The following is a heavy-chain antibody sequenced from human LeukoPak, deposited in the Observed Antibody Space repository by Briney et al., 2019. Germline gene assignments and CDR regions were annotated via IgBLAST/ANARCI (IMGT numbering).Heavy chain of an antibody. Sequence: ASVKVSCKASGGTFTSYGISWVRQAPGQGLEWMGWISAYNGNTNYAQKLQGRVTMTTDTSTSTAYMELRSLRSDDTAVYYCAREDSSGWGRNWFDPWGQGTLVTVSS. CDR2: ISAYNGNT. D-gene: IGHD6-19*01. CDR1: GGTFTSYG. V-gene: IGHV1-18*01. CDR3: AREDSSGWGRNWFDP. J-gene: IGHJ5*02.